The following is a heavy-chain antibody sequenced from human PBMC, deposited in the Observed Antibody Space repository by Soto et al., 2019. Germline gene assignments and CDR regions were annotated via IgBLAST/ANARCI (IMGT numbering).Heavy chain of an antibody. V-gene: IGHV1-69*13. Sequence: SVKVSCKASGGTFSGYAISWVRQAPGQGLEWMGGIIPIFGTANYAQKFQGRVTITADESTSTAYMELSSLRSEDTAVYYCATGIAAASRYFDYWGQGTLVTVSS. D-gene: IGHD6-13*01. CDR3: ATGIAAASRYFDY. J-gene: IGHJ4*02. CDR1: GGTFSGYA. CDR2: IIPIFGTA.